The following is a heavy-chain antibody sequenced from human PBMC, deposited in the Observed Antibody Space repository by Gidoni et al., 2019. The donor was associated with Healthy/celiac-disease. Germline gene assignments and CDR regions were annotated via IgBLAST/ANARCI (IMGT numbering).Heavy chain of an antibody. V-gene: IGHV1-2*04. CDR2: INPNSGGT. CDR3: ARVPYDSRSWGMDV. J-gene: IGHJ6*02. CDR1: GYTFPGYY. Sequence: QVQLVQSGAEVKKPGASVKVSCKASGYTFPGYYMHWVRQAPGQGLEWMGWINPNSGGTNYAQKFQGWVTMTRDTSISTAYMELSRLRSDDTAVYYCARVPYDSRSWGMDVWGQGTTVTVSS. D-gene: IGHD3-22*01.